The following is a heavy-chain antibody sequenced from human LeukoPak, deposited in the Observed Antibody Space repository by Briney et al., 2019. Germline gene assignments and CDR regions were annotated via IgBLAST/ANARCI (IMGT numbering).Heavy chain of an antibody. CDR1: GGTFSSYA. Sequence: ASVKVSCKASGGTFSSYAISWVRQAPGQGLEWMGRIIPIFGTANYAQKFQGRVTITTDESTSTAYMELSSLRSEDTAVYYCARSSYYDSSGYYSDYWGQGTLVTVSS. CDR3: ARSSYYDSSGYYSDY. V-gene: IGHV1-69*05. CDR2: IIPIFGTA. D-gene: IGHD3-22*01. J-gene: IGHJ4*02.